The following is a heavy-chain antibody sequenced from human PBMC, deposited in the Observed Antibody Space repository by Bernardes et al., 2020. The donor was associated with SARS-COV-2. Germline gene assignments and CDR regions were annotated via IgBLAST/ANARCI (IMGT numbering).Heavy chain of an antibody. J-gene: IGHJ4*02. D-gene: IGHD5-12*01. CDR3: ARSLAQWLQPLDY. Sequence: ASVKVSCKASGYTFTSHYIHWVRQAPGQGLEWMGVINPSGGSTRGAKISYAQNFQGRVTMTRDTSTSTVYMELSSLTSEDTAVYYCARSLAQWLQPLDYWGQGTLVTVSS. V-gene: IGHV1-46*01. CDR2: INPSGGSTRGAKI. CDR1: GYTFTSHY.